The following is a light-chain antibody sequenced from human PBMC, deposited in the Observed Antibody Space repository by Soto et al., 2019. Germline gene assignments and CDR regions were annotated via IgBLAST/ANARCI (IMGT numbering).Light chain of an antibody. J-gene: IGLJ3*02. CDR2: DVS. V-gene: IGLV2-11*01. CDR3: CSYAGSYTPWV. CDR1: SSDVGGYNY. Sequence: QSALTQPRSVSGSPGQSVTISCTGTSSDVGGYNYVSWYQQHPGKAPKLMIYDVSKRPSGVPDRFSGSKSGNTASLTISGLQAADEADYYCCSYAGSYTPWVFGGGTKVTVL.